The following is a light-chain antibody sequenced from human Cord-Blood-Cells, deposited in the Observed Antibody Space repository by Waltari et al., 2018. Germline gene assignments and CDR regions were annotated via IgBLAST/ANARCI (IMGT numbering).Light chain of an antibody. CDR3: QQSYSTPPMYT. V-gene: IGKV1-39*01. Sequence: DIQMTQSPSSLSASVRDIVTITCRASQSISSYLNLYQQKPGKAPKLLIYAASSLQSGVPSRFSGSGSGTDFTLTISSLQPEDFATYYCQQSYSTPPMYTFGQGTKLEIK. CDR2: AAS. CDR1: QSISSY. J-gene: IGKJ2*01.